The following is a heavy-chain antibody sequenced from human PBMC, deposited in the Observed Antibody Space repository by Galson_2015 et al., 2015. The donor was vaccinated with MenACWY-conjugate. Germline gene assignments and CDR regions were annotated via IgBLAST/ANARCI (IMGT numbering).Heavy chain of an antibody. J-gene: IGHJ3*02. CDR2: IYSGGST. CDR1: GFPVSSNY. D-gene: IGHD3-3*01. CDR3: ARGGSYEGYAFDI. V-gene: IGHV3-53*01. Sequence: SLRLSCAASGFPVSSNYMNWVRQAPGKGLEWVSVIYSGGSTDYAVSVRGRFTISRDNPKNTLYLQMNGLRVEDTAVYYCARGGSYEGYAFDIWGQGTMVTVSS.